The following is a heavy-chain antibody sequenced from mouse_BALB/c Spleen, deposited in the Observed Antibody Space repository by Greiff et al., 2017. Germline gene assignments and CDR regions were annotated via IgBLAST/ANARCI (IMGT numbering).Heavy chain of an antibody. CDR3: ARTTPYGSSPYAMDY. CDR2: ISYSGST. Sequence: EVMLVESGPGLVKPSQSLSLTCTVTGYSITSDYAWNWIRQFPGNKLEWMGYISYSGSTSYNPSLKSRISITRDTSKNQFFLQLNSVTTEDTATYYCARTTPYGSSPYAMDYWGQGTSVTVSS. CDR1: GYSITSDYA. V-gene: IGHV3-2*02. J-gene: IGHJ4*01. D-gene: IGHD1-1*01.